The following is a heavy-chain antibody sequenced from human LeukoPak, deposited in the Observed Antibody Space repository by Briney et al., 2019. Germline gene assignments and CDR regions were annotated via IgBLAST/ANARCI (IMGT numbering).Heavy chain of an antibody. J-gene: IGHJ4*02. Sequence: PGRSLRLSCAASGFTFSSYAMHWVRQAPGKGLEWVAVIWYDGSNKYYADSVKGRFTISRDNSKNTLYLQMNSLRAEDTAVYYCAREGGYNAPPDYWGQGTLVTVSS. V-gene: IGHV3-33*08. D-gene: IGHD5-24*01. CDR2: IWYDGSNK. CDR3: AREGGYNAPPDY. CDR1: GFTFSSYA.